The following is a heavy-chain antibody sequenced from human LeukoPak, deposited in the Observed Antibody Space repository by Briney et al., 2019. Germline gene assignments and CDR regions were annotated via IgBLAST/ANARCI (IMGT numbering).Heavy chain of an antibody. CDR1: GGSFSGYY. Sequence: PSETLSLTCAVYGGSFSGYYWSWIRQPPGKGLEWIGEINHSGSTNYNPSLKSRVTISVDASKNQFPLKLSSVTAADTAVYYCARGGIPATAILDYWGQGTLVTVSS. CDR3: ARGGIPATAILDY. V-gene: IGHV4-34*01. CDR2: INHSGST. J-gene: IGHJ4*02. D-gene: IGHD2-21*02.